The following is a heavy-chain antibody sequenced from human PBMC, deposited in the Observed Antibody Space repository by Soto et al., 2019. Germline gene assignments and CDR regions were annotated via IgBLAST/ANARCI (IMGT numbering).Heavy chain of an antibody. CDR2: IVPLFRTT. CDR3: ARGGYSSTWSNLLDRSGLDV. CDR1: GGTFSSYA. Sequence: QVQLVQSGAEAKKPGSSVKVSCKTSGGTFSSYAISWVRQAPGQGLEWMGGIVPLFRTTNYAQKFQGRVTITADTCTYTVYMELRGLRSGDTAVYYCARGGYSSTWSNLLDRSGLDVWGQGTTVTVSS. J-gene: IGHJ6*02. D-gene: IGHD6-13*01. V-gene: IGHV1-69*06.